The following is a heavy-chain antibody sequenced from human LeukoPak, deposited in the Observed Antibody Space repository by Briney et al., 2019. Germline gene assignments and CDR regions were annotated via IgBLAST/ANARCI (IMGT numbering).Heavy chain of an antibody. Sequence: SETLSLTCTVSGGSISSGSYYWSWIRQPAGKGLEWIGRIYTSGSTSYNPSLKSRVTMSVDTSKNQFSLKLSSVTAADTAVYYCARNYYDSSGYLVYASDIWGQGTMVTVSS. J-gene: IGHJ3*02. V-gene: IGHV4-61*02. CDR1: GGSISSGSYY. CDR3: ARNYYDSSGYLVYASDI. CDR2: IYTSGST. D-gene: IGHD3-22*01.